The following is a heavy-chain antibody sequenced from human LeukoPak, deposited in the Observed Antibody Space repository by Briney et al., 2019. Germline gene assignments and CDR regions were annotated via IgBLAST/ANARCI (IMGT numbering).Heavy chain of an antibody. J-gene: IGHJ4*02. CDR1: GGSFSGYY. Sequence: PSETLSLTCAVYGGSFSGYYWSWIRQPPGKGLEWIGEINYSGSTNYNPSLKSRVTISVDTSKNQFSLKLSSVTAADTAIYYCARVKRGGAKYWGQGALVTVSS. CDR3: ARVKRGGAKY. V-gene: IGHV4-34*01. CDR2: INYSGST.